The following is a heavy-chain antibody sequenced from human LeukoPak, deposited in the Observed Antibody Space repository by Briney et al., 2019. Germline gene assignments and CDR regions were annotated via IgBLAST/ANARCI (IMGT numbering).Heavy chain of an antibody. J-gene: IGHJ4*02. CDR2: IYYSGST. D-gene: IGHD3-10*01. CDR3: ARPYYGSGRNFDY. V-gene: IGHV4-39*01. Sequence: PGGSLRLSCAASGFTVSSNYMSWIRQPPGKGLEWIGSIYYSGSTYYNPSLKSRVTISVDTSKNQFSLKLSSVTAADTAVYYCARPYYGSGRNFDYWGQGTLVTVSS. CDR1: GFTVSSNY.